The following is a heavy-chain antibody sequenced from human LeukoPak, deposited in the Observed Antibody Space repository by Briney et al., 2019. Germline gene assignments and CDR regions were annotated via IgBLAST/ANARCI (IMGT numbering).Heavy chain of an antibody. V-gene: IGHV3-30*18. J-gene: IGHJ4*02. CDR3: GKDQSQYSSDYYFDS. CDR2: ISYDGRDK. D-gene: IGHD3-10*01. CDR1: GFTFSAYG. Sequence: PGGSLRLSCAASGFTFSAYGMHWVRQAPGKGLEWVAVISYDGRDKHHADSVKGRFTISRDNSKNTLYLQMSSLRVEDTAVYYCGKDQSQYSSDYYFDSWGQGTLVTVSS.